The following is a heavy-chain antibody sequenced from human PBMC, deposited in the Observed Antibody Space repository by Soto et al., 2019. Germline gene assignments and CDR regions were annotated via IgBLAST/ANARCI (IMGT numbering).Heavy chain of an antibody. Sequence: ASVKVSCKASGYTFTIYAMHWVRQAPGQRLEWMGWINAGNGNTKYSQKFQGRVTITTDKSASTAYMELSSLRSEDTAVYYCARPSETGYTVSFDYWGQGTLVTVSS. D-gene: IGHD6-13*01. V-gene: IGHV1-3*01. CDR2: INAGNGNT. J-gene: IGHJ4*02. CDR3: ARPSETGYTVSFDY. CDR1: GYTFTIYA.